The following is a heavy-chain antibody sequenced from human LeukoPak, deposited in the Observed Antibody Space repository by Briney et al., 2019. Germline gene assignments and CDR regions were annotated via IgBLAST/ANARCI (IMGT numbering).Heavy chain of an antibody. D-gene: IGHD3-16*01. CDR1: GFTFSSYA. J-gene: IGHJ6*02. Sequence: PGGSLRLSCAASGFTFSSYAMSWVRQAPGKGLEWVSAISGSGGGTYYADSVKGRFTISRDNSKNTLYLQMNSLRAEDTAVYYCAKAARFVFYYGMDVWGQGTTVTVSS. V-gene: IGHV3-23*01. CDR2: ISGSGGGT. CDR3: AKAARFVFYYGMDV.